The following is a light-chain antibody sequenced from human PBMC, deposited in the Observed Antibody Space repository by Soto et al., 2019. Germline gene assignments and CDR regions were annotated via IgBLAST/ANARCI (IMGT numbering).Light chain of an antibody. Sequence: EVVLTQSPATLSLSPGERATLSCRASENVRTFVDWYQQKPGQAPRLLIHGASNRATGIPDRFSGSGSGTDFTLTISNLEPEDFAVYYCQLYGDSPMYTFGLGTKLEIK. CDR1: ENVRTF. CDR2: GAS. J-gene: IGKJ2*01. V-gene: IGKV3-11*01. CDR3: QLYGDSPMYT.